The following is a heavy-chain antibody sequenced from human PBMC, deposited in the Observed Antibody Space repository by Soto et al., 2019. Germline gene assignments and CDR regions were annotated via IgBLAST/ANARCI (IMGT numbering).Heavy chain of an antibody. V-gene: IGHV1-8*01. CDR2: MNPNSGNT. J-gene: IGHJ4*01. D-gene: IGHD1-7*01. CDR1: GYTFTSYD. CDR3: ARGECITGTTNPFDY. Sequence: ASVKVSCKASGYTFTSYDINWVRQVTGQGLEWMGWMNPNSGNTGYAQKFQGRVTMTRNTSISTAYMKLSSQRSEDTAVYYCARGECITGTTNPFDYWGHGTLVTVSS.